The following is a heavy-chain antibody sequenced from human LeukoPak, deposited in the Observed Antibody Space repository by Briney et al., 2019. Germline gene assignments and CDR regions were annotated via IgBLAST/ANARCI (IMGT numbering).Heavy chain of an antibody. CDR1: GFTFSSYE. V-gene: IGHV3-48*03. D-gene: IGHD4-17*01. Sequence: GGSLRLSCAASGFTFSSYEMNWVRQAPGKGLEWVSYISSSGSTIYYADSVKGRFTISRDNAKNSQYLQMNSLRVEDTALYYCARAQTYGDSRLLLDFWGQGTLVTVSS. J-gene: IGHJ4*02. CDR3: ARAQTYGDSRLLLDF. CDR2: ISSSGSTI.